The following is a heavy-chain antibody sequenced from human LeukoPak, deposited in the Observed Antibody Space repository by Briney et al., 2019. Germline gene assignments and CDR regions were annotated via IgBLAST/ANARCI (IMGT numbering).Heavy chain of an antibody. J-gene: IGHJ5*02. D-gene: IGHD3-3*01. CDR2: INHSGST. CDR3: TRGISYCELWIGYPPLFDP. CDR1: GGSFSGYY. V-gene: IGHV4-34*01. Sequence: SETLSLTCAVYGGSFSGYYWSWIRQPPGKGLEWIGEINHSGSTNYNPSLKSRVTISLDTSKNQFSLKLSSMTAADTAVDYCTRGISYCELWIGYPPLFDPWGQGTLVTVSS.